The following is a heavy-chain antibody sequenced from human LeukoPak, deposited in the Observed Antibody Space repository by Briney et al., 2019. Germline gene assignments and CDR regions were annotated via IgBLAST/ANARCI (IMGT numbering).Heavy chain of an antibody. Sequence: ASVKVSCKASGYTFTSYGISWVRQAPGQGLEWMGWISAYNGNTNYAQKLQGRVTMTTDTSTSTAYMELRSLRSDDTPVYYCARGTAPTPRYCSGGSCADNYYYGMDVWGQGTTVTVSS. D-gene: IGHD2-15*01. J-gene: IGHJ6*02. CDR2: ISAYNGNT. CDR3: ARGTAPTPRYCSGGSCADNYYYGMDV. V-gene: IGHV1-18*01. CDR1: GYTFTSYG.